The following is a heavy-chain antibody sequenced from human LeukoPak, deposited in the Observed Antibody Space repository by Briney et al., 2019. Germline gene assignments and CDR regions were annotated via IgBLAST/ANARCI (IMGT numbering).Heavy chain of an antibody. D-gene: IGHD2-21*01. CDR1: GGTFSSYA. Sequence: SVKVSCKASGGTFSSYAINWVRLAPGQGLEWMGGIFPILGAANYAQKFQGRVTITTDESTSTAHMELSSLRSEDTAVYYCATDCGGDCYSEYFQHWGQGTLVIVSS. CDR3: ATDCGGDCYSEYFQH. CDR2: IFPILGAA. V-gene: IGHV1-69*05. J-gene: IGHJ1*01.